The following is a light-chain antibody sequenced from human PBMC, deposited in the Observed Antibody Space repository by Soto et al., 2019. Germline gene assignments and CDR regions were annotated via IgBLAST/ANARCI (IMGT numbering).Light chain of an antibody. Sequence: QSVLTQPPSASGSPGQSVTISCTGTSSDIGGYNYVSWYQQNPGKAPKLMIYEVTKRPSGVPDRFSGSKSGNTASLTLSGLQAEDEADYFCRSYAGSNSWVFGGGTKLTVL. V-gene: IGLV2-8*01. CDR1: SSDIGGYNY. CDR3: RSYAGSNSWV. CDR2: EVT. J-gene: IGLJ3*02.